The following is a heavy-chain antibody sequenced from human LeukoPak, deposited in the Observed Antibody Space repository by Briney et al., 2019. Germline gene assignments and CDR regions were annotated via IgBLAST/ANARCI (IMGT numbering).Heavy chain of an antibody. Sequence: SETLSLTCTFSGGSIGSDYWTWIRQPPGKGLEYIGYIYYTGGTNYNPSLKSRVTISVDTSKNQFSLKLSSVAAADTAVYFCAEYGNSGWVIDNWGQGTLVTVSS. CDR3: AEYGNSGWVIDN. CDR1: GGSIGSDY. CDR2: IYYTGGT. J-gene: IGHJ4*02. D-gene: IGHD6-19*01. V-gene: IGHV4-59*08.